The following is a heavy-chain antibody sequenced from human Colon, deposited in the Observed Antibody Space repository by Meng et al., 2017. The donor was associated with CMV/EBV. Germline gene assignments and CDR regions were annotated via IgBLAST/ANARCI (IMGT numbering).Heavy chain of an antibody. Sequence: GESLKISCAASGFTCSSYTMNWVRQAPGKGLEWVAYISNTGSAKHYADSLRGRFTVSRDNAKNSLYLQMSSLRGDDTAVYYCARSLFDSNDPFDYWGQGTVVTVSS. CDR3: ARSLFDSNDPFDY. J-gene: IGHJ4*02. D-gene: IGHD3-22*01. CDR2: ISNTGSAK. CDR1: GFTCSSYT. V-gene: IGHV3-48*04.